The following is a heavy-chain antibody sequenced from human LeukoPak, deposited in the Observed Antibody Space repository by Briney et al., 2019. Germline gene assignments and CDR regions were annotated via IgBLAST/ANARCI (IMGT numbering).Heavy chain of an antibody. J-gene: IGHJ4*02. CDR3: ARGDPYGSSWYGSPPDY. CDR1: GFTLSSYS. D-gene: IGHD6-13*01. Sequence: PGGSLRLSCAASGFTLSSYSMNWVRQAPGKGLEWVSSISSSSSYIYYADSVKGRFTISRDNAKNSLYLQMNSLRAEDTAVYYCARGDPYGSSWYGSPPDYWGQGTLVTASS. V-gene: IGHV3-21*01. CDR2: ISSSSSYI.